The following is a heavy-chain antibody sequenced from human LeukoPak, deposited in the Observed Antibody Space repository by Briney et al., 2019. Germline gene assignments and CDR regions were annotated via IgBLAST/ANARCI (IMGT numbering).Heavy chain of an antibody. V-gene: IGHV3-21*01. CDR1: GFTFRRYA. CDR2: ISNSSSYI. CDR3: ARDRPGVGATYFDY. J-gene: IGHJ4*02. Sequence: GGSLRLSCAASGFTFRRYAMSWVREAPGKGLEGVSSISNSSSYIYYADSVKGRLTIYRDHAKNPLYLQMDSLRAEDTAVYYCARDRPGVGATYFDYWGQGTLVSVSS. D-gene: IGHD1-26*01.